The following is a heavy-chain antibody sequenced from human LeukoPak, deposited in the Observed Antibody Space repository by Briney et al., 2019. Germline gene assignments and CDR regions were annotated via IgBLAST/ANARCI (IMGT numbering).Heavy chain of an antibody. CDR1: GGTFSSYA. Sequence: PVNVSCKASGGTFSSYAISWVRQAPGQGLEWMGGIIPIFGTANYAQKFQGRVTITADESTSTAYMELSSLRSEDTAVYYCTDYGDYGYFQHWGQGTLVTVSS. V-gene: IGHV1-69*13. J-gene: IGHJ1*01. CDR3: TDYGDYGYFQH. CDR2: IIPIFGTA. D-gene: IGHD4-17*01.